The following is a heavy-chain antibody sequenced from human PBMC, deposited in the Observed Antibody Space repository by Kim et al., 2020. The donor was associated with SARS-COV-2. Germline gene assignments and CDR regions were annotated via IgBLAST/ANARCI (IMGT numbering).Heavy chain of an antibody. Sequence: GGSLRLSCAASGFTFSSYSMNWVRQAPGKGLEWVSSISSSSSYIYYADSVKGRFTISRDNAKNSLYLQMNSLRAEDTAVYYCARVLGQTISGSFVDYWGQGTLVTVSS. V-gene: IGHV3-21*01. J-gene: IGHJ4*02. CDR3: ARVLGQTISGSFVDY. CDR2: ISSSSSYI. CDR1: GFTFSSYS. D-gene: IGHD3-22*01.